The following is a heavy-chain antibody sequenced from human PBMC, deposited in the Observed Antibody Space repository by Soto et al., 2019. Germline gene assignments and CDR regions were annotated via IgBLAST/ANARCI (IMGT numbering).Heavy chain of an antibody. V-gene: IGHV1-69*13. CDR2: IIPIFGTA. CDR1: GVTFSSYA. CDR3: ARGPPDIVVVPAATHFDY. Sequence: ASVKVSCKTSGVTFSSYAISWVRQAPGQGLEWMGGIIPIFGTANYAQKFQGRVTMTANETTSTAYMELSSLRSEDTAVYYCARGPPDIVVVPAATHFDYWGQGTLVTVSS. D-gene: IGHD2-2*01. J-gene: IGHJ4*02.